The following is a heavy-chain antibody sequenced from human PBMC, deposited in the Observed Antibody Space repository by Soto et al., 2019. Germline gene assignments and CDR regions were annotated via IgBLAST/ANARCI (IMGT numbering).Heavy chain of an antibody. CDR3: TKDPAITMLRGVPYYFDY. J-gene: IGHJ4*02. CDR2: ISSSGSST. V-gene: IGHV3-23*01. Sequence: EVQLLESGGGLVQPGGSLRLSCAASGFTFSIYAMSWVRQAPGKGLEWVSGISSSGSSTYYADSVKGRFTISRDNSKNTVCLQMNSLRAEDTAIYYCTKDPAITMLRGVPYYFDYWGQGTLATVSS. D-gene: IGHD3-10*01. CDR1: GFTFSIYA.